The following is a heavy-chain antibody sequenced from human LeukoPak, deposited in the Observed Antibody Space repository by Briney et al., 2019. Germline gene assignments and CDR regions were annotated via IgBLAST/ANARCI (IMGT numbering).Heavy chain of an antibody. CDR3: ANQDSTEYSYYFDF. D-gene: IGHD2/OR15-2a*01. CDR1: GFTFSDHY. Sequence: GGSLRLSCAASGFTFSDHYMSWIRQAPGKGLEWVSYISSSGTTIYYADSVKGRFTISRDNAKNSLYLQMNSLRAEDTAVYYCANQDSTEYSYYFDFWGQGTLVTVSS. V-gene: IGHV3-11*04. CDR2: ISSSGTTI. J-gene: IGHJ4*02.